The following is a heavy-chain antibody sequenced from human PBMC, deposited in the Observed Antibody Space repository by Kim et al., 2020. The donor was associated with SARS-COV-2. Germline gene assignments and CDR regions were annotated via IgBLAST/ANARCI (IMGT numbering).Heavy chain of an antibody. CDR2: IYYSGST. CDR1: GGSISSGGYY. V-gene: IGHV4-31*03. D-gene: IGHD1-26*01. CDR3: ARGIGPRVRFDY. Sequence: SETLSLTCTVSGGSISSGGYYWSWIRQHPGKGLEWIGYIYYSGSTYYNPSLKSRVTISVDTSKNQFSLKLSSVTAADTAVYYCARGIGPRVRFDYWGQGTLVTVSS. J-gene: IGHJ4*02.